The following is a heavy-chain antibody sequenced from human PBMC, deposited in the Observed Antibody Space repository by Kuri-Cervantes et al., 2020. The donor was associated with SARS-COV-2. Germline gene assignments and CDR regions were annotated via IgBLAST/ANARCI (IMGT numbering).Heavy chain of an antibody. CDR2: INHSGST. Sequence: SQTLSLTCAVYGGSFSGYYWSWIRQPPGKGLEWIGEINHSGSTNYNPSLKSRVTISVDTSKNQFSLKLSSVTAADTAVYYCAREMVRGGIENWFDPWGQGTLVTVSS. J-gene: IGHJ5*02. V-gene: IGHV4-34*01. D-gene: IGHD3-10*01. CDR1: GGSFSGYY. CDR3: AREMVRGGIENWFDP.